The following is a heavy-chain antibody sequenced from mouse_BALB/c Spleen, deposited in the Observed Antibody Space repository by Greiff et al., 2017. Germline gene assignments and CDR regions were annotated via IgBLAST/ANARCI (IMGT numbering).Heavy chain of an antibody. CDR1: GFTFSDYY. CDR2: ISDGGSYT. V-gene: IGHV5-4*02. D-gene: IGHD1-3*01. CDR3: ARDLGDNDYAMDY. Sequence: EVHLVESGGGLVKPGGSLKLSCAASGFTFSDYYMYWVRQTPEKRLEWVATISDGGSYTYYPDSVKGRFTISRDNAKNNLYLQMSSLKSEDTAMYYCARDLGDNDYAMDYGGQGTSVTVSS. J-gene: IGHJ4*01.